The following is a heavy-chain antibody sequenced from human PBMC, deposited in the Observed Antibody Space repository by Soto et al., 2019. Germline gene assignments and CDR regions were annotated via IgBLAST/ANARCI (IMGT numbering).Heavy chain of an antibody. CDR2: IIPIFGTA. V-gene: IGHV1-69*13. Sequence: SVKVSCKASGGTFSSYAISWVRQAPGQGLGWMGGIIPIFGTANYAQKFQGRVTITADESTSTAYMELSSLRPEDTAVYYCARERSYLYDSSGYFDYWGQGTLVTVSS. D-gene: IGHD3-22*01. CDR3: ARERSYLYDSSGYFDY. CDR1: GGTFSSYA. J-gene: IGHJ4*02.